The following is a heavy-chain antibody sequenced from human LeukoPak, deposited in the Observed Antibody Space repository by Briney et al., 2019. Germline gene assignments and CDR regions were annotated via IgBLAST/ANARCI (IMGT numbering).Heavy chain of an antibody. V-gene: IGHV3-21*01. CDR3: ARRITMVRGVGYYYGMDV. CDR1: GFTFSSCS. Sequence: GGSLRLSCAASGFTFSSCSMNWVRQAPGKGLEWVSSISSSSSYIYYADSVKGRFTISRDNAKNSLYLQMNSLRAEDTAVYYCARRITMVRGVGYYYGMDVWGKGTTVTVSS. J-gene: IGHJ6*04. D-gene: IGHD3-10*01. CDR2: ISSSSSYI.